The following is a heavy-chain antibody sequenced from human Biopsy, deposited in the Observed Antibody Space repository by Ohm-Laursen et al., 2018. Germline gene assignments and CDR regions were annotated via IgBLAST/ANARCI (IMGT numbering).Heavy chain of an antibody. Sequence: GTLSLTCTVSGGSISSDYWSWIRQTPGKGLEWIGYIYYSGSTNYNPSLKSRVTISVDTSKNQFSLRLNSVTAADTAVYYCARATNSTGWPYYYFYGMAVWGQGTTVTAS. CDR2: IYYSGST. CDR1: GGSISSDY. D-gene: IGHD2/OR15-2a*01. J-gene: IGHJ6*02. V-gene: IGHV4-59*01. CDR3: ARATNSTGWPYYYFYGMAV.